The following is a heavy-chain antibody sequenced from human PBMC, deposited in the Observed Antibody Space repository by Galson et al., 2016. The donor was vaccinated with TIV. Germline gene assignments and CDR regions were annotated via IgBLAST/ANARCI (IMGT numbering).Heavy chain of an antibody. J-gene: IGHJ6*02. CDR3: AKCRRGYDSSWFPRAAYYYYAMDV. CDR1: GFPFSSYA. Sequence: SLRLSCAASGFPFSSYAMHWVRQAPGKGLQWVAVTSYNGGNKYYAASVKGRFTISRDNSKNTLHLQMNSLRAEDTAVYYCAKCRRGYDSSWFPRAAYYYYAMDVWGQGTTVTVSS. D-gene: IGHD6-13*01. CDR2: TSYNGGNK. V-gene: IGHV3-30*01.